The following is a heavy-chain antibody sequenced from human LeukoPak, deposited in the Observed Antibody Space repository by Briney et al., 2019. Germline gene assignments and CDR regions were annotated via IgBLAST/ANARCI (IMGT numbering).Heavy chain of an antibody. CDR2: IYYSGST. Sequence: SETLSLTCTVSGGSISSYYWSWIRQPPGQGLEWIGYIYYSGSTNYNPSLKSRVTISVDTSKNQFSLKLSSVTAADTAVYYCARDGYYDSSGHSEFDYWGQGTLVTVSS. CDR1: GGSISSYY. CDR3: ARDGYYDSSGHSEFDY. D-gene: IGHD3-22*01. J-gene: IGHJ4*02. V-gene: IGHV4-59*01.